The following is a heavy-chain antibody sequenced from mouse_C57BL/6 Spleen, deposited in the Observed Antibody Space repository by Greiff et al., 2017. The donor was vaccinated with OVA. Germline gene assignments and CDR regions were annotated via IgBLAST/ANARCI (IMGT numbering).Heavy chain of an antibody. CDR2: IWSGGST. Sequence: VMLVESGPGLVQPSQSLSITCTVSGFSLTSYGVHWVRQSPGTGLEWLGVIWSGGSTDYNAAFISRLSISKDNSKSQVFFKMNSLQADDTAIYYCARERTLYYYAMDYWGQGTSVTVSS. J-gene: IGHJ4*01. CDR1: GFSLTSYG. D-gene: IGHD1-1*01. V-gene: IGHV2-2*01. CDR3: ARERTLYYYAMDY.